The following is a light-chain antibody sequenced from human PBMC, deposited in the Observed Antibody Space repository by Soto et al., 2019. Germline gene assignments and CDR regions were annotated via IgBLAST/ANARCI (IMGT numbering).Light chain of an antibody. CDR3: QPYNTWPRWT. CDR2: GAS. Sequence: VLRKSPDTLSFSQGERVNLSCRPSQSVSSSYLAWYQQKPGQAPRLLIYGASTRATGIPARFSVSESGTEFTLTIRSLHSEEFAVHYCQPYNTWPRWTFGQGTKVDIK. V-gene: IGKV3-15*01. CDR1: QSVSSSY. J-gene: IGKJ1*01.